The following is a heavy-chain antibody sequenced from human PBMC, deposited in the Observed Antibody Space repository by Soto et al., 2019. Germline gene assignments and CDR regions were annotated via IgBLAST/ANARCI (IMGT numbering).Heavy chain of an antibody. D-gene: IGHD2-2*01. V-gene: IGHV3-21*01. Sequence: EVQLVESGGGLVKPGGSLRLSCAASGFTFSSYSMNWVRQAPGKGLEWVSSISSSSSYIYYADSVKGRFTISRDNARNSLYLQMNSLRAEDTAVYYCASSAYRVRAFDIWGQGTMVTVSS. CDR1: GFTFSSYS. CDR3: ASSAYRVRAFDI. CDR2: ISSSSSYI. J-gene: IGHJ3*02.